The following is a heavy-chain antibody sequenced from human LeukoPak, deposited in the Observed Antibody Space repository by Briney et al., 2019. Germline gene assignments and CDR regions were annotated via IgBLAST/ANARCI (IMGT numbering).Heavy chain of an antibody. CDR3: GRDLAVGRPSFDS. J-gene: IGHJ4*02. CDR2: IWYHGRNQ. V-gene: IGHV3-33*01. Sequence: PGGSLRLSCAASGCTFSSYGMHWVRQAPGKGLEWVADIWYHGRNQYYADSVKGRFTISRDNSKSTLYLQMNSLRVEDTAVYFCGRDLAVGRPSFDSWGQGTLVTVSS. D-gene: IGHD3/OR15-3a*01. CDR1: GCTFSSYG.